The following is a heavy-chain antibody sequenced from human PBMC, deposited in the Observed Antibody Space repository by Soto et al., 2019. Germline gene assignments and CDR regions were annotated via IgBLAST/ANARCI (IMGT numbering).Heavy chain of an antibody. CDR2: IYSDGTT. V-gene: IGHV3-53*01. Sequence: GGSLRLSCAASGFTVSSNYMDWVRQAPGKGLEWVSIIYSDGTTSYADSVKGRFTISRDDFKNTLHLQMNSLRAEDTAVYYCAILSNWGQGTLVTVSS. CDR1: GFTVSSNY. D-gene: IGHD6-6*01. CDR3: AILSN. J-gene: IGHJ4*02.